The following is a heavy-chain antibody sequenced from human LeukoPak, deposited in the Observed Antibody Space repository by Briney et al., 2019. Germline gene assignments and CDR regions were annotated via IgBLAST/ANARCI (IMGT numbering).Heavy chain of an antibody. V-gene: IGHV1-2*02. CDR1: GYTFTGYY. CDR2: INPNSGGT. Sequence: ASVKVSCKASGYTFTGYYMHWVRQAPGQGLEWMGWINPNSGGTNYAQKFQGRVTMTRDTSISTAYMELSSLRSDDTAVYYCASPPRSSAMYYAHWGQGTLVTVSS. J-gene: IGHJ4*02. D-gene: IGHD1-26*01. CDR3: ASPPRSSAMYYAH.